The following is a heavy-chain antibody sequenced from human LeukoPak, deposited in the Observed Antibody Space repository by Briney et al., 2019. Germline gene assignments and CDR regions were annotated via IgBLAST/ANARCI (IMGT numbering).Heavy chain of an antibody. D-gene: IGHD3-16*01. V-gene: IGHV3-23*01. J-gene: IGHJ4*02. CDR1: GFSFTNA. CDR2: ISGSGDAT. Sequence: PGGSLRLSCAASGFSFTNAMSWVRQAPGKGLEWLSAISGSGDATYYADSVKGRFTISRDNSKETLYLQMDSLRAEDTAVYYCAKHGGDYWGQGTQVTVSS. CDR3: AKHGGDY.